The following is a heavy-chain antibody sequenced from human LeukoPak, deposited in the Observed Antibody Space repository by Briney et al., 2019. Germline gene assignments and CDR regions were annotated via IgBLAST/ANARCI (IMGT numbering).Heavy chain of an antibody. Sequence: GGSLRLSCAASGFTFSTYWVHWVRQAPGKGLEWVSTLSPSGADTHYADSVKGRFTISRDISKNTLYLQMNSLRAEDTAVYYCARRAYNWGAFDIWGQGTMVTVSS. D-gene: IGHD5-24*01. J-gene: IGHJ3*02. CDR3: ARRAYNWGAFDI. CDR2: LSPSGADT. V-gene: IGHV3-23*01. CDR1: GFTFSTYW.